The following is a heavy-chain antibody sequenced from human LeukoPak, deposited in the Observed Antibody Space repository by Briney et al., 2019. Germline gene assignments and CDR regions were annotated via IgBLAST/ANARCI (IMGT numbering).Heavy chain of an antibody. J-gene: IGHJ4*02. V-gene: IGHV3-11*01. Sequence: AGSLRLSCATSGFRFGDHYMSWVRQAPGKGPEWISYISANGGDIAYANSVRGRFTISRDNAKNSLFLQMRSLRVEDTAVYHCVRHSGRAGGQWGQGTLVAVSS. CDR3: VRHSGRAGGQ. CDR2: ISANGGDI. D-gene: IGHD3-10*01. CDR1: GFRFGDHY.